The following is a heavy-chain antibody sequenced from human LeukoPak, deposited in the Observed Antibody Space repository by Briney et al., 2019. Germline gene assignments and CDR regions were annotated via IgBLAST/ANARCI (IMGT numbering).Heavy chain of an antibody. J-gene: IGHJ4*02. Sequence: GGSLRLSCTTSGFTFGDYGFNWVRQAPGKGLEWVSYISSSGSTIYYADSVKGRFTIFRDNAKNSLYLQMNSLRAEDTAVYYCARERRDCSGGSCYPYYFDYWGQGTLVTVSS. CDR1: GFTFGDYG. D-gene: IGHD2-15*01. CDR2: ISSSGSTI. V-gene: IGHV3-48*03. CDR3: ARERRDCSGGSCYPYYFDY.